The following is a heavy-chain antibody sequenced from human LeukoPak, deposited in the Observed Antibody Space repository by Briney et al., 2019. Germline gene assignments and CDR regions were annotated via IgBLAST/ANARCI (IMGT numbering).Heavy chain of an antibody. D-gene: IGHD4-17*01. V-gene: IGHV3-21*01. CDR3: AREGDGDHAALDY. CDR2: ISTRSNYI. Sequence: GGSLRLSCAASGFTFSPYSMNWVRQSPGKGLEWVSSISTRSNYIYYADSVKGRFTISRDNAKNSLYLQMNSLRAEDTAVYYCAREGDGDHAALDYWGQGTLVTVSS. CDR1: GFTFSPYS. J-gene: IGHJ4*02.